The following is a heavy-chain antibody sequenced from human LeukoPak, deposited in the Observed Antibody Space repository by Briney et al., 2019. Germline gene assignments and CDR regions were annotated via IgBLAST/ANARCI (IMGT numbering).Heavy chain of an antibody. V-gene: IGHV5-51*01. CDR3: ARLCSGSYDAFDI. Sequence: GESLKISCKGSGYNFTNYWIGWVRQMPGKGLEWMGIIYPGDSETRYQGQVTISADKSISTAYLQWSSLKASDTAMYYCARLCSGSYDAFDIWGQGTMVTVSS. D-gene: IGHD1-26*01. CDR2: IYPGDSET. J-gene: IGHJ3*02. CDR1: GYNFTNYW.